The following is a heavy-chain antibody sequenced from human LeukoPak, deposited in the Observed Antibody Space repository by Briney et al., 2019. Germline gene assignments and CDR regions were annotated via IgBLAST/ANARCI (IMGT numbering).Heavy chain of an antibody. V-gene: IGHV4-34*01. CDR3: ARVTNYYGSGSYYYYFDY. CDR2: INHSGST. CDR1: GGSFSGYY. D-gene: IGHD3-10*01. Sequence: PSETLSLTCAVYGGSFSGYYWSWIRQPPGKGLEWIGEINHSGSTNYNPSLKSRVTISVDTSKNQFSLKLSSVTAADTAVYYCARVTNYYGSGSYYYYFDYWGQGTLVTVSS. J-gene: IGHJ4*02.